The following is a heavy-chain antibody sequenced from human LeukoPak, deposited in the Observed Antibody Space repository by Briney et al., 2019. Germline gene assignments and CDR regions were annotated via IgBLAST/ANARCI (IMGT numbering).Heavy chain of an antibody. J-gene: IGHJ3*02. CDR1: GGTFSSYA. Sequence: EASVKVSCKASGGTFSSYAISWVRQAPGQGLEWMGRIIPILGIANYAQKFQGRVTITADKSTSTAYMELSSLRSEDTAVYYCAREPAPTTGDSDAFDIWGQGTMVTVSS. CDR2: IIPILGIA. CDR3: AREPAPTTGDSDAFDI. D-gene: IGHD3-10*01. V-gene: IGHV1-69*04.